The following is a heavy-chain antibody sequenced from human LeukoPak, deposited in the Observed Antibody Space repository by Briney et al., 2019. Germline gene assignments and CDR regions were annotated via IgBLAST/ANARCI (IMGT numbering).Heavy chain of an antibody. CDR2: VRGSGGGT. V-gene: IGHV3-23*01. J-gene: IGHJ4*02. CDR3: AKEPATRWLATFDY. Sequence: GGSLRLSCAASGFTYSSCAMGWVRQAPGKGLEWVSTVRGSGGGTYYADSVKGRFTISRDNSKNTLYLQMNSLRAEDTAVYYCAKEPATRWLATFDYWGQGTLVTVSS. CDR1: GFTYSSCA. D-gene: IGHD6-19*01.